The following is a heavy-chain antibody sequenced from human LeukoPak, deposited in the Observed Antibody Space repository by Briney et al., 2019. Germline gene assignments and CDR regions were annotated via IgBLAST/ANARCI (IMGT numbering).Heavy chain of an antibody. Sequence: SETLSLTCAVYGGSFSGYYWSWIRQPPGKGLEWIGEINHSGSTNYNPSLKSRVTISVDTSKNQFSLKLSSVTAADTAVYYCERGGADDAFDIWGQGTMVTVSS. V-gene: IGHV4-34*01. CDR2: INHSGST. J-gene: IGHJ3*02. CDR1: GGSFSGYY. CDR3: ERGGADDAFDI.